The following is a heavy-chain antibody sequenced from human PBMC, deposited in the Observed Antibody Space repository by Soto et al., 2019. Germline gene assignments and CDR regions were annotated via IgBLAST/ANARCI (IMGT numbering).Heavy chain of an antibody. V-gene: IGHV1-18*04. D-gene: IGHD2-2*01. CDR1: GYTFTNYG. J-gene: IGHJ6*02. Sequence: QVQLVQSGAEVKKPGASVKVSCKASGYTFTNYGITWVRQAPGQGLQWMGWISAYNGNVKYVQRLQGRVTMTTDTSTSTADRELRSLRSDDTAVDYWARDTPILPAGDYYSGLDVWGQGTTVTVSS. CDR3: ARDTPILPAGDYYSGLDV. CDR2: ISAYNGNV.